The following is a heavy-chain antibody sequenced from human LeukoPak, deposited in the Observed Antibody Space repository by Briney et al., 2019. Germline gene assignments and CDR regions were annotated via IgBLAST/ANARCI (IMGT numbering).Heavy chain of an antibody. CDR3: ARGRRYSYGYVRYYYYYYMDV. V-gene: IGHV4-34*01. Sequence: SETLSLTCAVYGGSFSGYYWSWIRQPPGKGLEWNGEINHSGSTNYNPSLKSRVTISVDTSKNQFSLKLSSVTAADTAVYYCARGRRYSYGYVRYYYYYYMDVWGKGTTVTVSS. CDR2: INHSGST. J-gene: IGHJ6*03. D-gene: IGHD5-18*01. CDR1: GGSFSGYY.